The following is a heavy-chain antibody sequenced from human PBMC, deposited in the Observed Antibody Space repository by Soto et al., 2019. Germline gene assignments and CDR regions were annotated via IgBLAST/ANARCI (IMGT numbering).Heavy chain of an antibody. CDR1: GGTFSSYA. Sequence: ASVKVSCKASGGTFSSYAISWVRQAPGQGLEWMGGIIPIFGTANYAQKFQERVSITRDMSTRTAYMELSSLRSEDTAVYYCAAGVTYDGNFDIWGQGTMVTVAS. J-gene: IGHJ3*02. D-gene: IGHD5-12*01. CDR3: AAGVTYDGNFDI. CDR2: IIPIFGTA. V-gene: IGHV1-69*05.